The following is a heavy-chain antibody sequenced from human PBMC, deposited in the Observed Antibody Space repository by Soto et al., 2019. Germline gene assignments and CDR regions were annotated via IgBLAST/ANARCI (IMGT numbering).Heavy chain of an antibody. CDR2: IYHSGST. J-gene: IGHJ4*02. D-gene: IGHD1-26*01. V-gene: IGHV4-4*02. CDR1: GGSISSTNW. CDR3: TTNSGTYPDGY. Sequence: SETLSLTCVVSGGSISSTNWWSWVRQPPGKGLEWIGEIYHSGSTNYNSSLKSRVTISADKSRNQFSLKLTSVTAADTGIYYCTTNSGTYPDGYWGQGTLVTVSS.